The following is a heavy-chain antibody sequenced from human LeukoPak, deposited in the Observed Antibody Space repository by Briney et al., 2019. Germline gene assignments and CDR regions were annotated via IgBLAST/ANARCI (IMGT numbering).Heavy chain of an antibody. J-gene: IGHJ5*02. D-gene: IGHD1-26*01. CDR3: AKRTTPNSGSYYNWFDP. CDR1: GFTFSSYA. CDR2: ISGSGGST. Sequence: GGSLRLFCAASGFTFSSYAMSWVRQAPGKGLEWVSAISGSGGSTYYADSVKGRFTISRDNSKNTLYLQMNSLRAEDTAVYYCAKRTTPNSGSYYNWFDPWGQRTLVTVSA. V-gene: IGHV3-23*01.